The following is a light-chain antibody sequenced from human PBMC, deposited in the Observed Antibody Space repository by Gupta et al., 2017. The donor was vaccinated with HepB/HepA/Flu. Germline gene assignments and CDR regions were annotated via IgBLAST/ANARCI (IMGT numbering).Light chain of an antibody. V-gene: IGKV1-39*01. J-gene: IGKJ2*01. CDR1: QSISSY. Sequence: DIQMTQSPSSLSASVGDRVTITCRASQSISSYLNWYQQKPGKVPKLLIYAASSLQSGVPSRFSGSGSGTDFTLTISSRQPEDFATYYCQQSDSTPMYTFGQGTKLEIK. CDR3: QQSDSTPMYT. CDR2: AAS.